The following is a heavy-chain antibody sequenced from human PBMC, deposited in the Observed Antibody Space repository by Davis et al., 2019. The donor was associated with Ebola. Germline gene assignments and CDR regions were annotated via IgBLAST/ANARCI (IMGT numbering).Heavy chain of an antibody. Sequence: GGSLRLSCAASGFTFSSYGMHWVRQAPGKGLEWVSVIYSGGSTYYADSVKGRLTISRDNSKNTLYLQMNSLRAEDTAVYYCARGVARTDFDYWGQGTLVTVSS. V-gene: IGHV3-NL1*01. CDR2: IYSGGST. CDR1: GFTFSSYG. CDR3: ARGVARTDFDY. D-gene: IGHD5-12*01. J-gene: IGHJ4*02.